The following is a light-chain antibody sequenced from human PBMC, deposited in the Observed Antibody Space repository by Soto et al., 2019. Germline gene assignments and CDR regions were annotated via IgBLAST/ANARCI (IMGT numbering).Light chain of an antibody. CDR3: CSYAGSSSVL. CDR2: EDN. V-gene: IGLV2-23*01. Sequence: QSVLAQPASVSGSPGQSITISCTGTRSDVGGYTLVSWFQQYPGKAPKLMIYEDNKRPSGVSDRFSGSKSGNTASLTISGPQAEDEADYYCCSYAGSSSVLFGGGTKLTVL. CDR1: RSDVGGYTL. J-gene: IGLJ2*01.